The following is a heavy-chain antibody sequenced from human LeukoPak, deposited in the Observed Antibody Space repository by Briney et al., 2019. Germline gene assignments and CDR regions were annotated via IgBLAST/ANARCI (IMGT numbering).Heavy chain of an antibody. J-gene: IGHJ3*02. V-gene: IGHV4-61*01. D-gene: IGHD3-22*01. CDR1: GGSVSSGSYY. CDR3: ARARSSGYYRSPAFDI. CDR2: IYYSGST. Sequence: PSETLSLTCTVSGGSVSSGSYYWSWIRQPPGKGLEWIGYIYYSGSTNYNPSLKSRVTISVDKSKNQFSLKLSSVTAADTAVYYCARARSSGYYRSPAFDIWGQGTMVTVSS.